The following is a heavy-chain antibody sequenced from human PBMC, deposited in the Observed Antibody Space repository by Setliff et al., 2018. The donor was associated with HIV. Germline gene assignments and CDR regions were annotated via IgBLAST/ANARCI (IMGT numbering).Heavy chain of an antibody. CDR3: ARHSDFWSEDAFDI. CDR2: IYSTGST. Sequence: SETLSLTCTVSGGSISNYYWSWIRQPAGKGLEWIGRIYSTGSTNYNPSLKSRVTMSIDTSKNQFSLKLNSVTAADTAIYYCARHSDFWSEDAFDIWGQGTMVTVSS. D-gene: IGHD3-3*01. CDR1: GGSISNYY. V-gene: IGHV4-4*07. J-gene: IGHJ3*02.